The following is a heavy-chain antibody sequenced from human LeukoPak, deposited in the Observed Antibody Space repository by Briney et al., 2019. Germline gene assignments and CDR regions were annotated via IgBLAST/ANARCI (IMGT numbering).Heavy chain of an antibody. CDR2: INVDGTAE. CDR3: ARVEMATPHFDY. J-gene: IGHJ4*02. V-gene: IGHV3-7*03. Sequence: GGSLRLSCAAFGFSFSTIYMSWVRQTPGQGLEWVANINVDGTAEYYVDSVKGRFTISRDNAKNSLYLQMNSLRAEDTAVYYCARVEMATPHFDYWGQGTLVTVSS. CDR1: GFSFSTIY. D-gene: IGHD5-24*01.